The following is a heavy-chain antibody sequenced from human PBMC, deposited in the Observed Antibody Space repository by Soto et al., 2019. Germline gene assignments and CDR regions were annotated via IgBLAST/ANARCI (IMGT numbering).Heavy chain of an antibody. CDR3: AKNQGVELVPLATVDWFDP. CDR2: ISGSGFKE. Sequence: GGSLRLSCAASGFIFENFGMSWVRQAPGKGLEWISSISGSGFKEYYADSVKGRFTISRDNSKSTVYLELNNLSAEDTAVYHCAKNQGVELVPLATVDWFDPWGQGSVVTVSS. CDR1: GFIFENFG. D-gene: IGHD1-26*01. V-gene: IGHV3-23*01. J-gene: IGHJ5*02.